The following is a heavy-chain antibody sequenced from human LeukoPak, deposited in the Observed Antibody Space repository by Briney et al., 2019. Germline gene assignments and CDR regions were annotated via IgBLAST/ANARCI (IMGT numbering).Heavy chain of an antibody. J-gene: IGHJ3*02. CDR2: ISAYNGNT. CDR1: GYTFTSYG. D-gene: IGHD3-22*01. V-gene: IGHV1-18*01. CDR3: ARDYYYDSSGYYYTAFDI. Sequence: ASVKVSCKASGYTFTSYGISWVRQAPGQGLEWMGWISAYNGNTNYAQKLQGRVTMTTDTSTSTAYMELRSLRSDDTAVYYCARDYYYDSSGYYYTAFDIWGQGTMVTVSS.